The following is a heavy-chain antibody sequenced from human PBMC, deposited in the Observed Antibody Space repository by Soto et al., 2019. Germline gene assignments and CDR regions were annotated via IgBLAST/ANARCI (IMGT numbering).Heavy chain of an antibody. V-gene: IGHV1-69*06. CDR1: GGTFSSYA. CDR3: ARSGDTAMVTGYFDY. CDR2: IIPIFGTA. Sequence: QVQLVQSGAEVKKPGSSVKVSCKASGGTFSSYAISWVRQAPGQGLEWMGGIIPIFGTANYAQKFQGRVTITANKSTSTAYMELSSLRSEDTAVYYCARSGDTAMVTGYFDYWGQGTLVTVSS. J-gene: IGHJ4*02. D-gene: IGHD5-18*01.